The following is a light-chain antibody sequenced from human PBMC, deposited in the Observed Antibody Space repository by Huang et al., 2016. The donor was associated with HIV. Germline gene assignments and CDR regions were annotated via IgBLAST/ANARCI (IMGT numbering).Light chain of an antibody. CDR3: QQSYRTPLT. V-gene: IGKV1-39*01. Sequence: DIQMTQSPSSLSASVGDRVTISCRESLSINNFLNWYQQKPGKDPKHLIFASSNLQSGVPSRVSGSGSGTDYTLTIISLQPDDFATYYCQQSYRTPLTFGGGTKVEIK. CDR1: LSINNF. CDR2: ASS. J-gene: IGKJ4*01.